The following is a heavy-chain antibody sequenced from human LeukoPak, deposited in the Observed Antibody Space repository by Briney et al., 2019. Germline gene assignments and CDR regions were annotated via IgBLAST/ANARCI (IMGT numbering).Heavy chain of an antibody. V-gene: IGHV3-30*04. D-gene: IGHD5-24*01. J-gene: IGHJ4*02. CDR3: AKEGRSLQTY. CDR2: ISYDGSNK. CDR1: GFTFSSYA. Sequence: GGSLRLSCAASGFTFSSYAMHWVRQAPGKGLEWVAVISYDGSNKYYADSVKGRFTISRDNAKNSLYLQMNSLRVEDTAVYYCAKEGRSLQTYWGQGTLVTVSS.